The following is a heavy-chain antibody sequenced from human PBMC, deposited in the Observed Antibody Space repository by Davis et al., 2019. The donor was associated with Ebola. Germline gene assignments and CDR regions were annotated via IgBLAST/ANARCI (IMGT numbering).Heavy chain of an antibody. CDR2: FNPHNGNT. D-gene: IGHD1-1*01. CDR1: GYTVTGFY. Sequence: ASVKVSCKASGYTVTGFYMHWVRQAPGQGLEWMGWFNPHNGNTNYAQNVQGRVIMTSDTATTTAYMEVGSLRSDDTAVYYCARAQFPTTSDHWGQGTLVTVSS. CDR3: ARAQFPTTSDH. J-gene: IGHJ4*02. V-gene: IGHV1-18*04.